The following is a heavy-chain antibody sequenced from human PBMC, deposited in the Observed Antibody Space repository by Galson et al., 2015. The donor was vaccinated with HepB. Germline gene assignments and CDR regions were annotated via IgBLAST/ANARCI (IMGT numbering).Heavy chain of an antibody. Sequence: QSGAEVKKPGESLRNSCKGSGYTFTNYWISWVRQMPGKGLEWMGRIDPSDSYTNYSPSFQGHVTISTDKSISTAYLQWSSLKASDTAMYYCARRGRVFGVVIPLDYWGQGTLVTVTS. D-gene: IGHD3-3*01. CDR2: IDPSDSYT. CDR1: GYTFTNYW. CDR3: ARRGRVFGVVIPLDY. V-gene: IGHV5-10-1*01. J-gene: IGHJ4*02.